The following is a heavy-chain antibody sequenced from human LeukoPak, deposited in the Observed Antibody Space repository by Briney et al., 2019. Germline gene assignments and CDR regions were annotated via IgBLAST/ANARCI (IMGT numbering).Heavy chain of an antibody. CDR1: GGSISSGSLY. V-gene: IGHV4-39*01. CDR3: ARNASSLGAGAFDI. CDR2: VYYSGST. J-gene: IGHJ3*02. D-gene: IGHD2-2*01. Sequence: SETLSLTCTVSGGSISSGSLYWDWIRQPPGKGLEWIGTVYYSGSTYYNPSLKSRVTISVDTSKNQFSLKLSSVTAADTAVYYCARNASSLGAGAFDIWGQGTMVTVSS.